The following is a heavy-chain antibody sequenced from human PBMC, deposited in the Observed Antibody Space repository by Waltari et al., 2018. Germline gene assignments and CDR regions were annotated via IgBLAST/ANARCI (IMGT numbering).Heavy chain of an antibody. CDR1: GFALRNYG. D-gene: IGHD3-10*01. V-gene: IGHV3-30*02. J-gene: IGHJ4*02. CDR2: TWSDGSVE. CDR3: AKDAFGNTYLDY. Sequence: QVQLVEAGGGVVQPGESLRLSGVASGFALRNYGMHWVRQTPGRGLEWVALTWSDGSVEYYADSVRGRFTVSRDNSKNILYLDMGSLRVDDTATYYCAKDAFGNTYLDYWGQGTLVTVSS.